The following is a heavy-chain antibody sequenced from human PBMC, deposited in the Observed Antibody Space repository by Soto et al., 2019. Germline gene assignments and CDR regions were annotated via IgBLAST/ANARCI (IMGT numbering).Heavy chain of an antibody. V-gene: IGHV4-39*01. D-gene: IGHD5-12*01. CDR1: GGSISNSSYY. Sequence: QLQLQESGPGLVKPSETLSLTCTVSGGSISNSSYYWGWIRQPPGKGLEWIGHIYYTGTSYSNPSLKRRVTLSVDTSKNQFSLKLNSMTAADTAVFYCTRLQRRWLSSDSWGQGTLVTVSS. CDR2: IYYTGTS. J-gene: IGHJ4*02. CDR3: TRLQRRWLSSDS.